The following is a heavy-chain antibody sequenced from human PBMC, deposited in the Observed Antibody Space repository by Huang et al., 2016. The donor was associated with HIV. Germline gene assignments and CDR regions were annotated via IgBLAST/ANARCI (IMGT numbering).Heavy chain of an antibody. CDR2: IRFEGGNK. CDR3: ATDLGGYSFDY. D-gene: IGHD2-21*02. V-gene: IGHV3-30*02. Sequence: QEQLVESGGGVVQPGGSLRLSCATSGFSFSHYGMHWVRQAPGKGLEWVACIRFEGGNKHYADSAKGRFTISRDNSKKMLFLEMNSLRGDDTAFYYCATDLGGYSFDYWGQGALVSVSS. J-gene: IGHJ4*02. CDR1: GFSFSHYG.